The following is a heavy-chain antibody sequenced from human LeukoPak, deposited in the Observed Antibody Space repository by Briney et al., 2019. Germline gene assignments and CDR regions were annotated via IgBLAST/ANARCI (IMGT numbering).Heavy chain of an antibody. J-gene: IGHJ4*02. CDR3: ARDHYYDSSGYYY. CDR1: GFTFTTYA. Sequence: GGSLRLSCVASGFTFTTYAMIWVRQPPGKGLEWVSAVSDGGGNTYYADSVKGRFTISRDNAKNTLYLQMNSLRAEDTAVYYCARDHYYDSSGYYYWGQGTLVTVSS. D-gene: IGHD3-22*01. CDR2: VSDGGGNT. V-gene: IGHV3-23*01.